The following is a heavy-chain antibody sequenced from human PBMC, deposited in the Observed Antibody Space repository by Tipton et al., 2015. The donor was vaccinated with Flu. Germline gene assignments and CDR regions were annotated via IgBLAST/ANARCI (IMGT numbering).Heavy chain of an antibody. Sequence: LRLSCAVYGGSFSGYYWSWIRQPPGKGLEWIGEISHSGSTYYSPSLKSRVTISADTSNNQFSLRLSSVTAADTAMYYCTRSLRNSSGSPGYWGQGTLVTVSS. CDR2: ISHSGST. CDR1: GGSFSGYY. D-gene: IGHD3-22*01. J-gene: IGHJ4*02. V-gene: IGHV4-34*01. CDR3: TRSLRNSSGSPGY.